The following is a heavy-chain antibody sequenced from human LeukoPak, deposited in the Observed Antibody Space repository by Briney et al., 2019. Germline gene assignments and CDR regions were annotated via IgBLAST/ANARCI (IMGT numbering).Heavy chain of an antibody. Sequence: ALVKVSXKASGGTFSSYAISWVRQAPGQGLEWMGRIIPIFGTANYAQKFQGRVTITTDESTSTAYMELSSLRSEDTAVYYCASDRTRYGSGSSPDYWGQGTLVTVSS. CDR3: ASDRTRYGSGSSPDY. CDR2: IIPIFGTA. D-gene: IGHD3-10*01. CDR1: GGTFSSYA. J-gene: IGHJ4*02. V-gene: IGHV1-69*05.